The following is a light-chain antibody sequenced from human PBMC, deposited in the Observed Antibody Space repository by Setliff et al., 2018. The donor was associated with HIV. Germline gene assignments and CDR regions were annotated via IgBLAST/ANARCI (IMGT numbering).Light chain of an antibody. J-gene: IGLJ1*01. CDR1: SSDAGDYNF. CDR3: CSSAGTYTSFFV. V-gene: IGLV2-11*01. CDR2: DVN. Sequence: QSVLTRPRSVSGSPGQSVTIACTGTSSDAGDYNFVSWYQLHPGKAPKLIIYDVNKRPSGVPDRFSGSKSANAASLTISGLQAEDEADYYCCSSAGTYTSFFVFGTGTKVTVL.